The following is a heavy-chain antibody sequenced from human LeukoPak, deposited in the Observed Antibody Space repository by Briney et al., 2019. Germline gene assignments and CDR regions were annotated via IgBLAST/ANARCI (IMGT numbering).Heavy chain of an antibody. CDR1: GFTFSSFD. CDR2: IWSDGRSL. D-gene: IGHD2-15*01. V-gene: IGHV3-33*01. Sequence: PGRSLRLSCAASGFTFSSFDMHWVRQAPGNGLEWVAAIWSDGRSLYYADSVKGRFTISRDNSKNTLYLQMNSLRAEDTAVYYCVRELPPVVSYYFDYWGQGTLVTVSS. J-gene: IGHJ4*02. CDR3: VRELPPVVSYYFDY.